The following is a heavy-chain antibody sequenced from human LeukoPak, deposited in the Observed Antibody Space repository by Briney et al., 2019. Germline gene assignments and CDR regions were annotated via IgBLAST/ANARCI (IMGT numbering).Heavy chain of an antibody. D-gene: IGHD3-10*01. V-gene: IGHV3-23*01. Sequence: DPGGSLRLSCAASGFTFSSYAMSWVRQAPGKGLEWVSAISGSGGSTYYADSVKSRFTISRDNSKNTLYLQMNSLRAEDTAVYYCAVYYGSVMGAFDIWGQGTMVTVSS. CDR2: ISGSGGST. CDR3: AVYYGSVMGAFDI. CDR1: GFTFSSYA. J-gene: IGHJ3*02.